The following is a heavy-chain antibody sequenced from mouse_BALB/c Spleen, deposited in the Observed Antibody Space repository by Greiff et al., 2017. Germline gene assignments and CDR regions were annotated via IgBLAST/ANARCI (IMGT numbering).Heavy chain of an antibody. D-gene: IGHD1-1*01. Sequence: QVQLKQPGAELVKPGTSVKLSCKASGYNFTSYWINWVKLRPGQGLEWIGDIYPGSGSTNYNEKFKSKATLTVDTSSSTAYMQLSSLASEDSALYYCARWATTVVADYWGQGTTLTVSS. CDR3: ARWATTVVADY. J-gene: IGHJ2*01. CDR1: GYNFTSYW. V-gene: IGHV1-55*01. CDR2: IYPGSGST.